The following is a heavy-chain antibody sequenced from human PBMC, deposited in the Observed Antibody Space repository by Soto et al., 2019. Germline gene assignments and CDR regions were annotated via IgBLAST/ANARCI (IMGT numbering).Heavy chain of an antibody. V-gene: IGHV3-23*01. CDR1: GLTFSNYA. J-gene: IGHJ4*02. Sequence: EVQLLESGGGLVQPGGSLRLSCAASGLTFSNYAVSWVRQAPGKWREWVSGISGGGDNTYYAESVKGRFTISRDNSKNMMYLQMNSLGADDTAVYYCAKGYYDILTGLDYSGQGTLVTVSP. CDR2: ISGGGDNT. D-gene: IGHD3-9*01. CDR3: AKGYYDILTGLDY.